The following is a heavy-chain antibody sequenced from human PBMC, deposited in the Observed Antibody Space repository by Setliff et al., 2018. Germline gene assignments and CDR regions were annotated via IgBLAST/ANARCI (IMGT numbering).Heavy chain of an antibody. Sequence: SETLSLTCAVSGYSISSGYYWGWIRQSPGKGLEWIGNIYHNGVTYNNPSLKSRLTLSLDTPMNQFSLRLSSVTAADTAVYYCARDPLTTNRRRAFDIWGQGTMVTVSS. CDR1: GYSISSGYY. CDR2: IYHNGVT. J-gene: IGHJ3*02. D-gene: IGHD4-17*01. CDR3: ARDPLTTNRRRAFDI. V-gene: IGHV4-38-2*02.